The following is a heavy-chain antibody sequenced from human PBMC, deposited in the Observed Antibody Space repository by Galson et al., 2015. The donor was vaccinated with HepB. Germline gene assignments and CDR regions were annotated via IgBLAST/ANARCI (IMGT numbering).Heavy chain of an antibody. CDR2: IVVGSGNT. D-gene: IGHD3-22*01. CDR3: AADPRDYYDSSGILALGI. Sequence: SVKVSCKASGFTFTSSAVQWVRQARGQRLEWIGWIVVGSGNTNYAQKFQERVTITRDMSTSTAYMELSSLRSEDTAVYYCAADPRDYYDSSGILALGIWGQGTMVTVSS. J-gene: IGHJ3*02. CDR1: GFTFTSSA. V-gene: IGHV1-58*01.